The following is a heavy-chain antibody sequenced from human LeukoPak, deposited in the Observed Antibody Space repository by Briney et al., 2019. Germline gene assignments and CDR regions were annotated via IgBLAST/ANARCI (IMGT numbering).Heavy chain of an antibody. CDR2: IYHSGST. V-gene: IGHV4-30-2*01. CDR3: AREGGSSEFFDY. Sequence: PSQTLSLTCTVSGGSISSGGYYWSWIRQPPGKGLEWIGYIYHSGSTYYNPSLKSRVTISVDRSKNQLSLKLSSVTAADTAVYYCAREGGSSEFFDYWGQGTLVTVSS. D-gene: IGHD1-26*01. CDR1: GGSISSGGYY. J-gene: IGHJ4*02.